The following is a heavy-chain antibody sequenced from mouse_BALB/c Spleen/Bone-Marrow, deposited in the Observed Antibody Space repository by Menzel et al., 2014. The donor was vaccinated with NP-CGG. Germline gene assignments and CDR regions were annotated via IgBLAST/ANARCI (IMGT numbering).Heavy chain of an antibody. V-gene: IGHV1-14*01. J-gene: IGHJ4*01. D-gene: IGHD2-1*01. Sequence: VQLQQSGPELVKPGASVKMSCKASVYTFTNYVIHWVKQKPGQGLEWIGYINPYNDGTKYNEKFRGKATLTSDKSSSTAYMELSSLHSEDSAVYYCARGGGNFFPPMDYWGQGTSVTVSS. CDR1: VYTFTNYV. CDR2: INPYNDGT. CDR3: ARGGGNFFPPMDY.